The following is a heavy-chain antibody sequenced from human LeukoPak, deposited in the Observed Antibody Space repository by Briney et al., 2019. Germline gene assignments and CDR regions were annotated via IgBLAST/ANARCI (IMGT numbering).Heavy chain of an antibody. CDR1: GGTFSSYA. J-gene: IGHJ6*02. Sequence: ASVKVSCKASGGTFSSYAISWVRQAPGQGLEWMGGIIPIFGTANYAQKFQGRVTITADESTSTAYMELSSLRSEDTAVYYCASNLERYVVVVPALPMDVWGQGTTVTVSS. D-gene: IGHD2-2*01. V-gene: IGHV1-69*01. CDR2: IIPIFGTA. CDR3: ASNLERYVVVVPALPMDV.